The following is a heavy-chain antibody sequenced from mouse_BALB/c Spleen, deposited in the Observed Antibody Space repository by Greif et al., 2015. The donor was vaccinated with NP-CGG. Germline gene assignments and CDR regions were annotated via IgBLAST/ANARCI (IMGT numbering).Heavy chain of an antibody. V-gene: IGHV2-9*02. CDR1: GFSLTSCG. Sequence: VQLVESGPGLVAPSQSLSITCTVSGFSLTSCGVHWVRQPPGKGLEWLGVIWAGGSTNYNSALMSRLSISKDNSKSQVFLKMNSLQTDDTAMYYCARDSLYDYDKVMDYWGQGTSVTVSS. J-gene: IGHJ4*01. D-gene: IGHD2-4*01. CDR3: ARDSLYDYDKVMDY. CDR2: IWAGGST.